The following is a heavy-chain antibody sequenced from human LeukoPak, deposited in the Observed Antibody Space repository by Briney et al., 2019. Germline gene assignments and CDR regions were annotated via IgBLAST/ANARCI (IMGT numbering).Heavy chain of an antibody. J-gene: IGHJ4*02. Sequence: SETLSLTCAVYGGSFSGYYWSWIRQPPGKGLEWIGEINHSGSTNYNPSLKSRVTISVDTSKNQFSLKLSSVTAADTAVYYCARHKYSSVWGFDYWGQGTLVTVSS. D-gene: IGHD6-19*01. CDR3: ARHKYSSVWGFDY. CDR2: INHSGST. CDR1: GGSFSGYY. V-gene: IGHV4-34*01.